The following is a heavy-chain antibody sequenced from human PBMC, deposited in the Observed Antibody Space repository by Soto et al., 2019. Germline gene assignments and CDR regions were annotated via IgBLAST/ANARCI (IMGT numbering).Heavy chain of an antibody. V-gene: IGHV3-30*18. D-gene: IGHD6-13*01. CDR3: AKVIVSSWSPPYYYYYGMDV. J-gene: IGHJ6*02. CDR1: GFTFSSYG. CDR2: ISYDGSNK. Sequence: GGSLRLSCAASGFTFSSYGMHWVRQAPGKGLEWVAVISYDGSNKYYAESVKGRFTISRDNSKNTLYLQMNSLRAEDTAVYYCAKVIVSSWSPPYYYYYGMDVWGQGTTVTVSS.